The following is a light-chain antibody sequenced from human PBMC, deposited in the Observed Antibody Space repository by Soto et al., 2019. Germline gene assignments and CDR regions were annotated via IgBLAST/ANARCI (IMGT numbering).Light chain of an antibody. J-gene: IGKJ1*01. CDR3: QQANNFPPWT. CDR1: EDIRSW. V-gene: IGKV1-12*01. CDR2: AAS. Sequence: EIQLTQSPSSLSASVGDSVTITCRASEDIRSWLGWYQQKPWEAPKLLIFAASSLQSGVPSRFSGSGFGTHFTRTITDLQPEDFATYYCQQANNFPPWTFGQGTKGEVK.